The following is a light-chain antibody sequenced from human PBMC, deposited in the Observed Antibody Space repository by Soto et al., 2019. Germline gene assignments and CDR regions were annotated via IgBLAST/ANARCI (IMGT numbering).Light chain of an antibody. Sequence: EIVLTQSPGTLSLSLGERATLSCRASQSVSSNYLAWYQQKPGQAPRLLIYATSSRATGIPDRFRGSGSGTDFTLSINRLEPEEFAVYYCQQYGNSPRYSFGQGTKLEIK. CDR2: ATS. J-gene: IGKJ2*03. CDR3: QQYGNSPRYS. V-gene: IGKV3-20*01. CDR1: QSVSSNY.